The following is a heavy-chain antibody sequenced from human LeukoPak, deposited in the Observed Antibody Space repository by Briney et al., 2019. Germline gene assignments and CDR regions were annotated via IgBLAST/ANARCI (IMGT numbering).Heavy chain of an antibody. V-gene: IGHV3-30*11. J-gene: IGHJ6*02. CDR2: ISLEGRNK. CDR1: GLTFSSYA. CDR3: ARESYYYDGSGSYSRPKDYYSYGMDV. D-gene: IGHD3-10*01. Sequence: GRCLRPSWAPAGLTFSSYAIRCVRHAPGKGLEWVAVISLEGRNKNYADSVNSRFTNTRDNSKNALYLQINSLRAEDTAVYYCARESYYYDGSGSYSRPKDYYSYGMDVWGQGTTVTVSS.